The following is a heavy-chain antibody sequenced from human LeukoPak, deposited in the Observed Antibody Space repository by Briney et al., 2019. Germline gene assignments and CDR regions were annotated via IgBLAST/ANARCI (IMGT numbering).Heavy chain of an antibody. J-gene: IGHJ5*02. CDR1: GYSFSSGHF. D-gene: IGHD3-22*01. CDR3: ARHVSYNIIGSHWGGFDP. V-gene: IGHV4-38-2*01. CDR2: ILQSGTT. Sequence: PSETLSLTCAVSGYSFSSGHFWGWIRRPPGKGLEWIGRILQSGTTYYNPSLKSGVTISVDTSKTHFSLKLRSVTAADTAVYYCARHVSYNIIGSHWGGFDPWGQGTLVTVSS.